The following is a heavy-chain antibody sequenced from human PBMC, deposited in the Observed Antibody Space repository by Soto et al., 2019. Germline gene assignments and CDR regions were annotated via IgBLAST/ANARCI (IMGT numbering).Heavy chain of an antibody. J-gene: IGHJ4*02. CDR1: GVPFSTYT. D-gene: IGHD2-2*01. Sequence: TGGSLRLSCAASGVPFSTYTMSWVRRAPGKGLEWVSAISGSGASPSYADSVQGRFTISRDNPKRTLYLQMNNLRAEDTAVYYCAKARCSTTNCYVPDYWGQGTLVTVSS. V-gene: IGHV3-23*01. CDR3: AKARCSTTNCYVPDY. CDR2: ISGSGASP.